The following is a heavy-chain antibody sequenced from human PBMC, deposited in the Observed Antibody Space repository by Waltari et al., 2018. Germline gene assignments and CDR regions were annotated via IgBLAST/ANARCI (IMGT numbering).Heavy chain of an antibody. Sequence: QVQLQESGPGLVKPSETLSLTCAVSGSSISSGYYWGWIRQPPGKGLEWIGSIYHSGRTYYNPSLKSRVTISVDTSKNQFSLKLSSVTAADTAVYYCARDEPGVCYVYWGQGTLVTVSS. V-gene: IGHV4-38-2*02. CDR2: IYHSGRT. CDR1: GSSISSGYY. CDR3: ARDEPGVCYVY. D-gene: IGHD2-8*01. J-gene: IGHJ4*02.